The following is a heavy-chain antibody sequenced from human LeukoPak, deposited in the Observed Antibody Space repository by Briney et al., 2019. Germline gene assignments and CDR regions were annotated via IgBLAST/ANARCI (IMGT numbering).Heavy chain of an antibody. J-gene: IGHJ3*02. CDR1: GGSISSRSYY. CDR2: IHYSGST. V-gene: IGHV4-39*01. CDR3: ARLYCSGGNCYGAFDI. D-gene: IGHD2-15*01. Sequence: SETLSLTCTVSGGSISSRSYYWGWIRQPPGKGLEWIGSIHYSGSTYYNPSLKSRLTISVDTSKNQFSLKLSSGTAADTAVYYCARLYCSGGNCYGAFDIWGQGTMVTVSS.